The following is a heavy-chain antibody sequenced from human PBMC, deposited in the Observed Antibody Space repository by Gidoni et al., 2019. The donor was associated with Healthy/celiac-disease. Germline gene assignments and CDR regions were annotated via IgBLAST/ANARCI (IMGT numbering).Heavy chain of an antibody. V-gene: IGHV4-59*01. CDR3: ARDGSYYDSSGTDENHFFDI. D-gene: IGHD3-22*01. CDR2: FDYSGST. J-gene: IGHJ3*02. Sequence: QVQLQESGPGLVKPSETLSLTYTVSVGSISRSYWSWLRQPPGKGLEWIGYFDYSGSTNYNPSLKSRVTISVDTSKNQFSLKLSSVTAADTAVYYCARDGSYYDSSGTDENHFFDIWGQGTMVTVSS. CDR1: VGSISRSY.